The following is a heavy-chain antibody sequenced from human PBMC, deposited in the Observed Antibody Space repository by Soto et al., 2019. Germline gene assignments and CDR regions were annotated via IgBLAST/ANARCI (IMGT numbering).Heavy chain of an antibody. CDR2: INWNSGSI. Sequence: EVQLVESGGGLVQPGRSLRLSCAASGFTFDDYAMHWVRQVPGKGLEWVSGINWNSGSIGYADSVKGRFAISRDNAKNSLHLQMNIMRAEDTAFYYFVKDDSSNWYSGHFSHWGQGTLVTVSS. D-gene: IGHD6-13*01. J-gene: IGHJ1*01. V-gene: IGHV3-9*01. CDR3: VKDDSSNWYSGHFSH. CDR1: GFTFDDYA.